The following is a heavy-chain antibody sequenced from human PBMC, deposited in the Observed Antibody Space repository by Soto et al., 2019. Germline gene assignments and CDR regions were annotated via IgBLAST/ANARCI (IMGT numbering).Heavy chain of an antibody. D-gene: IGHD3-10*01. CDR2: ITNSGDRT. V-gene: IGHV3-23*01. J-gene: IGHJ5*02. CDR1: GFTFSSYT. Sequence: QPGGSLRLSCAASGFTFSSYTMTWVRQAPGKGLEWVSGITNSGDRTYYADSVKGRFAISRDNSKNTLYLQANSLRVEDTAVYYCAKSSFGEVSWGQGTLVTVSS. CDR3: AKSSFGEVS.